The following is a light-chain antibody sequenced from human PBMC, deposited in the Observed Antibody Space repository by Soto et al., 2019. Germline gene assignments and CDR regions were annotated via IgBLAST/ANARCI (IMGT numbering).Light chain of an antibody. CDR1: QSISSSY. CDR2: GAS. J-gene: IGKJ1*01. V-gene: IGKV3-20*01. Sequence: EIVLTQSPGTLSLSPGERATLSCRASQSISSSYLAWYQQKPGQAPRLLIYGASSRATGTPDRFSGSGSGTDFTLTIRRLEPEDFAVYYCQQYYSSPWTFGLGTKVDIK. CDR3: QQYYSSPWT.